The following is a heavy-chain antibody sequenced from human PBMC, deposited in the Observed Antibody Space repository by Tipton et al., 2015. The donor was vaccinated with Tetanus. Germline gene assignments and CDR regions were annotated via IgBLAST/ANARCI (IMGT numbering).Heavy chain of an antibody. CDR2: IIHNGTT. CDR1: GGSFTGYF. D-gene: IGHD3-9*01. Sequence: TLSLTCNIYGGSFTGYFWSWIRQPPGKGLEWIGDIIHNGTTNFNPSLKSRVIISIDTSKREFSLKLSSVTAADTAVYYCARLGYDILTGYHYDYWGQGTLVTVSS. CDR3: ARLGYDILTGYHYDY. J-gene: IGHJ4*02. V-gene: IGHV4-34*12.